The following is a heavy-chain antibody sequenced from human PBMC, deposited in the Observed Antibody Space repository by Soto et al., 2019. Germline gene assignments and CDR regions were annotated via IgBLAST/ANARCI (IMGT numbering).Heavy chain of an antibody. J-gene: IGHJ4*02. Sequence: ASVKVSCKTSGYSFTDYKLHCVRQAPGQGLEWMGWVDPNGGGSNSAQKFQGSVTMTWDTSITTAYLDLTRLTTNDTATYFCATWVDYGDFEGFDFWGQGTLVTVSS. CDR2: VDPNGGGS. V-gene: IGHV1-2*04. D-gene: IGHD4-17*01. CDR1: GYSFTDYK. CDR3: ATWVDYGDFEGFDF.